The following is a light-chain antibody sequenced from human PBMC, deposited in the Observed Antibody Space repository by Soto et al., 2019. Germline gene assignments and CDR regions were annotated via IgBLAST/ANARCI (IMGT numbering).Light chain of an antibody. CDR1: QSVTSTY. CDR2: GAS. CDR3: QQYHSLPTT. V-gene: IGKV3-20*01. Sequence: EIVLTQSPGTLSLSPGERATLSCRASQSVTSTYLAWYRQKPGQPPRLLIYGASNRATGIPDRFSGSGSGTDFTLTISRLEPEDFTVYYCQQYHSLPTTFGPGTKVDI. J-gene: IGKJ3*01.